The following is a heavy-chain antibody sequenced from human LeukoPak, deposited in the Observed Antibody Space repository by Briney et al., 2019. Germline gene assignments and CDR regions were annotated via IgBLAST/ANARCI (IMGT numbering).Heavy chain of an antibody. CDR1: GFTFTSYA. CDR3: ARVHRDYYDSSGYPNDAFDI. Sequence: GGSLRLSCAASGFTFTSYAMSWVRQAPGKGLEWVSVISGNGGSTYYADSVKGRFTISRDNAKNTLYLQMNSLRVEDTAVYYCARVHRDYYDSSGYPNDAFDIWGQGTMVTVSS. J-gene: IGHJ3*02. CDR2: ISGNGGST. V-gene: IGHV3-23*01. D-gene: IGHD3-22*01.